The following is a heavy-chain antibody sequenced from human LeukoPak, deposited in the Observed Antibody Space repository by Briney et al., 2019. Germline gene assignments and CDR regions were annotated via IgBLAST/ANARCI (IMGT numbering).Heavy chain of an antibody. CDR1: GGSISSYY. CDR2: IYYSGST. V-gene: IGHV4-59*08. J-gene: IGHJ3*02. Sequence: PSENLSLTCTVSGGSISSYYWSWIRQPPGKGLEWIGYIYYSGSTNYNPSLKSRVTISVDTSKNQFSLKLSSVTAADTAVYYCARRSNTMIVAGAFDIWGQGTMVTVSS. D-gene: IGHD3-22*01. CDR3: ARRSNTMIVAGAFDI.